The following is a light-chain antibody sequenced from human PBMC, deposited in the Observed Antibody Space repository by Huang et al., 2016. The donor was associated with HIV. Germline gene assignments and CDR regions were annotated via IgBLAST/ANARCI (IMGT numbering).Light chain of an antibody. Sequence: DVVMTQSPLSLSVTLGQPASISCRSSQSLVHSDGNTYLNWFHQRPGQSPRRLIYKVSRRGSGVPDRYSGSGSGTDFTLKISRVEAEDVGVYYCMQGTHWPLTFGGGTKVEIK. V-gene: IGKV2-30*02. J-gene: IGKJ4*01. CDR3: MQGTHWPLT. CDR2: KVS. CDR1: QSLVHSDGNTY.